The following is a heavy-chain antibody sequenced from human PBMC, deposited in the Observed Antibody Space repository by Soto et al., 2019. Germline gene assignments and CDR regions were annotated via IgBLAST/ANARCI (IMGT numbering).Heavy chain of an antibody. D-gene: IGHD3-22*01. CDR3: AKGPGNYDSSGYYYVGAFDI. CDR2: ISGSGGST. Sequence: PGGSLRLSCAASGFTFSSYAMSWVRQAPGKGLEWVSAISGSGGSTYYADSVKGRFTISRDNSKNTLYLQMNSLRAEDTAVYYCAKGPGNYDSSGYYYVGAFDIWGQGTMVT. CDR1: GFTFSSYA. V-gene: IGHV3-23*01. J-gene: IGHJ3*02.